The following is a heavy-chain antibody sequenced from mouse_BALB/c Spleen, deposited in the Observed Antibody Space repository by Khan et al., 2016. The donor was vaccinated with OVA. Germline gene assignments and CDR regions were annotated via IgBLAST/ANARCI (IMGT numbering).Heavy chain of an antibody. CDR1: GYTFTSNT. D-gene: IGHD2-14*01. CDR3: ARRTTGYTMDS. V-gene: IGHV1-4*01. Sequence: QVQLKQSGAELARPGASVRMSCKASGYTFTSNTMHWIKQRPGQGLEWIGYINPRSGYTNYNQNFKVKATLTADKSSSTAYMQLSSLTSEDSAVYYCARRTTGYTMDSWGQGTSVTVSS. J-gene: IGHJ4*01. CDR2: INPRSGYT.